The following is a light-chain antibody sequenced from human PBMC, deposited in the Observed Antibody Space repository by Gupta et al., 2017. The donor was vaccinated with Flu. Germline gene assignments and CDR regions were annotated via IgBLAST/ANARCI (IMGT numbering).Light chain of an antibody. J-gene: IGKJ1*01. V-gene: IGKV1-17*01. CDR1: QDIKSY. Sequence: PSSLSASVGERVTITCRASQDIKSYLGWYQQKPGKAPKRLIYAASTLQSGVPSTFSGSGSGTEFTLTISRRQPEDFATYYCQQRNSNPRTFGQGTXV. CDR3: QQRNSNPRT. CDR2: AAS.